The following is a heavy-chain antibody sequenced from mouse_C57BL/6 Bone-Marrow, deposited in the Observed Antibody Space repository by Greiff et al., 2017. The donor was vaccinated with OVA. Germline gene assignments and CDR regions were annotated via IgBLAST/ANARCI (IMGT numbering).Heavy chain of an antibody. Sequence: VQLQQSGAELVKPGASVKMSCKASGYTFTTYPIEWMKQNHGKSLEWIGNFHPYNDDTKYNEKFKGKATLTVEKSSSTVYLELSRLTSDDSAVYYCARGYYYGKGYWYFDVWGTGPTVTVSS. CDR2: FHPYNDDT. V-gene: IGHV1-47*01. D-gene: IGHD1-1*01. J-gene: IGHJ1*03. CDR1: GYTFTTYP. CDR3: ARGYYYGKGYWYFDV.